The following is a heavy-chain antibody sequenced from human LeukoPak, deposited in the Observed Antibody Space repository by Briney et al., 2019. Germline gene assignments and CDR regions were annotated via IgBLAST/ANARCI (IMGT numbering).Heavy chain of an antibody. Sequence: GGSLRLSCAASGFTFSDYAMNWVRQAPGKGLEWVSSISSGGSYISYADSVKGRFTVSRDNAKDSLFLQMRSLGDEDTAVYYCARGPALYCTSSSCLDGVDWGQGTLVSVS. CDR3: ARGPALYCTSSSCLDGVD. J-gene: IGHJ4*02. V-gene: IGHV3-21*01. D-gene: IGHD2-2*01. CDR2: ISSGGSYI. CDR1: GFTFSDYA.